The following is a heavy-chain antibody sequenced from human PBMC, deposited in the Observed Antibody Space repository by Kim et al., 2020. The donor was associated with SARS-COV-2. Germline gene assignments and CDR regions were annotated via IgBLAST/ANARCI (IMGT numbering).Heavy chain of an antibody. CDR1: GFTFSSYS. Sequence: GGSLRLSCAASGFTFSSYSMNWVRQAPGKGLEWVSYISSSSSTIYYADSVKGRFTISRDNAKNSLYLQMNSLRAEDTAVYYCARVGSITLYYYGMDVWGQGTTVTVSS. J-gene: IGHJ6*02. CDR2: ISSSSSTI. D-gene: IGHD3-10*01. V-gene: IGHV3-48*04. CDR3: ARVGSITLYYYGMDV.